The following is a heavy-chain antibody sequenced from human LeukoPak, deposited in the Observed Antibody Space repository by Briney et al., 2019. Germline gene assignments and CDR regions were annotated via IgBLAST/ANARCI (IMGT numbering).Heavy chain of an antibody. CDR3: ASILGEDYGMDV. V-gene: IGHV3-48*04. Sequence: GGSLRLSCAASGFTFSSYSMNWVRQTPGKGLEWISYISSSGNTIDYADSVKGRFTISRDNAKNSLYLQMNSLRAEDTAVYYCASILGEDYGMDVWGQGTTVTVSS. D-gene: IGHD3-16*01. J-gene: IGHJ6*02. CDR1: GFTFSSYS. CDR2: ISSSGNTI.